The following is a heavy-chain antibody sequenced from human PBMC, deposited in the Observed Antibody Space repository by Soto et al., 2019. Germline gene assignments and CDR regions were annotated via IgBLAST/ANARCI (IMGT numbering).Heavy chain of an antibody. CDR3: AERGDSYDH. Sequence: QVQLQESGPGLVKPSETLSLTCTVSGGSTSNYYWSWIRQPPGKGLEWIGYIYYSGNTNYNPSLRSRVTRAVDTSKKQFSLKLSSVTEADTAVYYCAERGDSYDHWGQGTLVTVSS. J-gene: IGHJ4*02. D-gene: IGHD5-18*01. CDR1: GGSTSNYY. V-gene: IGHV4-59*01. CDR2: IYYSGNT.